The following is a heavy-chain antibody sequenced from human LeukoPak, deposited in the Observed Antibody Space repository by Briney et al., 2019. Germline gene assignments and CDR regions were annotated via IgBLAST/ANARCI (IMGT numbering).Heavy chain of an antibody. Sequence: QPGGSLRLSCAASGFTFSSYAMSWVRQAPGKGLEWVSAISGSGGSTYYADSVKGRFTISRDNSKNTLYLQMNSLRAEDTAVYCCAKDRRFGELYFDYWGQGTLVTVSS. CDR2: ISGSGGST. CDR3: AKDRRFGELYFDY. J-gene: IGHJ4*02. V-gene: IGHV3-23*01. D-gene: IGHD3-10*01. CDR1: GFTFSSYA.